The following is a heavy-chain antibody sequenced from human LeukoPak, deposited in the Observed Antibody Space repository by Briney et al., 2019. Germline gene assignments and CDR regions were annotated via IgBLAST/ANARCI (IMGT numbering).Heavy chain of an antibody. CDR1: GVTFSSYG. CDR3: ARPAPCSTSCPHYYYYGMDV. V-gene: IGHV3-33*01. CDR2: IWYDGSNK. D-gene: IGHD2-2*01. Sequence: GRSLRLSCAASGVTFSSYGMHWVRQGPGQGLEWVAVIWYDGSNKYYADSVKGRFTISRDNSKNTLYLQMNSLRAEDTAVYYCARPAPCSTSCPHYYYYGMDVWGQGTTVTVSS. J-gene: IGHJ6*02.